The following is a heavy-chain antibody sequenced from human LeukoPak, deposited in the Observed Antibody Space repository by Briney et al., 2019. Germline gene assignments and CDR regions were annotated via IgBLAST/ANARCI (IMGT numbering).Heavy chain of an antibody. D-gene: IGHD3-10*01. CDR2: INHSGST. J-gene: IGHJ4*02. CDR3: ARGTPHYYGRYYFDY. V-gene: IGHV4-34*01. CDR1: GGSFSGYY. Sequence: SETLSLTCAVYGGSFSGYYWSWIRQPPGKGLEWIGEINHSGSTNYNPSLKSRVTISVDTSENQFSLKLSSVTAADTAVYYCARGTPHYYGRYYFDYWGQGTLVTVSS.